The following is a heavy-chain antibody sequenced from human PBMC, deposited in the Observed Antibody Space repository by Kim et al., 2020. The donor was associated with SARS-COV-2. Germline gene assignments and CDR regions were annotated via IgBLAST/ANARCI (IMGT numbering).Heavy chain of an antibody. D-gene: IGHD3-10*01. V-gene: IGHV3-74*01. Sequence: GGSLRLSCAASVFTLRNYWMHWVRQAPGKGLVWVSGVNGDASTTNYADSVRGRFTISRDNAKNRLYLQMNSLEVEDTAVYYCGRGGVTAALDYWGQGTLITVSP. CDR2: VNGDASTT. J-gene: IGHJ4*02. CDR3: GRGGVTAALDY. CDR1: VFTLRNYW.